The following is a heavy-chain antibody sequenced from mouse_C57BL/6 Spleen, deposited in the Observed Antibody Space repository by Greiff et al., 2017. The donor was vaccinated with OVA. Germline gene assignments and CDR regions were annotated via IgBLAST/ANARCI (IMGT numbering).Heavy chain of an antibody. CDR1: GYAFSSSW. J-gene: IGHJ3*01. CDR2: IYPGDGDT. V-gene: IGHV1-82*01. CDR3: ARDDGYYLAWFAY. Sequence: QVQLQQSGPELVKPGASVKISCKASGYAFSSSWMNWVKQRPGKGLGWIGRIYPGDGDTNYNGKFKGKATLTADKSSSTAYMQLSSLTSEDSSVYFCARDDGYYLAWFAYWGQGTLVTVSA. D-gene: IGHD2-3*01.